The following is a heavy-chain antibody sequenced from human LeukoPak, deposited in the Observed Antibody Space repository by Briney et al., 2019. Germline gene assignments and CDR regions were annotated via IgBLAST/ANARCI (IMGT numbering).Heavy chain of an antibody. CDR3: ARDYPTNYYYYYMDV. V-gene: IGHV3-21*01. CDR1: GFTFSSYS. CDR2: ISSCSSYI. J-gene: IGHJ6*03. Sequence: GGSLRLSCAASGFTFSSYSMNWVRQAPGKGLEWVSSISSCSSYIYYADSVKGRFTISRDNAKNSLYLQMNSLRAEDTAVYYCARDYPTNYYYYYMDVWGKGTTVTVSS.